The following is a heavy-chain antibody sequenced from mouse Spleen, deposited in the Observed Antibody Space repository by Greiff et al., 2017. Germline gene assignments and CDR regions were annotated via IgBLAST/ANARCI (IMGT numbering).Heavy chain of an antibody. CDR1: GFTFSDYY. CDR3: ARQIYYDYAAMDY. V-gene: IGHV5-12*02. Sequence: DVKLVESGGGLVQPGGSLKLSCATSGFTFSDYYMYWVRQTPEKRLEWVAYISNGGGSTYYPDTVKGRFTISRDNAKNTLYLQMSRLKSEDTAMYYCARQIYYDYAAMDYWGQGTSVTVSS. J-gene: IGHJ4*01. CDR2: ISNGGGST. D-gene: IGHD2-1*01.